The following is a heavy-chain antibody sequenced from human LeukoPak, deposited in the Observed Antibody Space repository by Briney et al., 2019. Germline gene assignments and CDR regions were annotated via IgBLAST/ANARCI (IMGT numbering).Heavy chain of an antibody. Sequence: SETLSLTCTVSGVSISSSYWSWIRQPPGKGLEWIGYFYYSGNTNYNPSLKSRVTMSVDTSKNQFSLNLRSVTAADTAVFYCARLRFWSGYPSFDSWGQGTLVTVSP. V-gene: IGHV4-59*01. D-gene: IGHD3-3*01. CDR3: ARLRFWSGYPSFDS. CDR1: GVSISSSY. CDR2: FYYSGNT. J-gene: IGHJ4*02.